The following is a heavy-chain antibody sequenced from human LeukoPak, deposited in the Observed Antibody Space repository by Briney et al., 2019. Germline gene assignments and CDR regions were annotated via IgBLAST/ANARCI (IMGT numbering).Heavy chain of an antibody. CDR1: GYTFTSYG. J-gene: IGHJ4*02. V-gene: IGHV1-18*01. Sequence: ASVKVSCKASGYTFTSYGISWVRQAPGQGLEWMGWISAYNGNTNYAQKLQGRVTMTTDTSTSTAYMELRSLRSDDTAVYYCASHIYCGGYCSGPFDYWGQGTLVTLPP. CDR3: ASHIYCGGYCSGPFDY. D-gene: IGHD2-21*02. CDR2: ISAYNGNT.